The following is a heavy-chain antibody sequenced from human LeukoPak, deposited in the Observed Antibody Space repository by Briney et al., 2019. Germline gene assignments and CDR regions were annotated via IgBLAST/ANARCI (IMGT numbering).Heavy chain of an antibody. Sequence: PGGSLRLSCAASGFTFSSYAMSWVRQAPGKGLEWVSVIGGSGDSTFYADSVKGRFTISRDNSKNTLFLQMNSLRAEDTAVYYCAKADYDYFPDYWGQGTLVTVSS. CDR3: AKADYDYFPDY. J-gene: IGHJ4*02. V-gene: IGHV3-23*01. CDR1: GFTFSSYA. D-gene: IGHD2/OR15-2a*01. CDR2: IGGSGDST.